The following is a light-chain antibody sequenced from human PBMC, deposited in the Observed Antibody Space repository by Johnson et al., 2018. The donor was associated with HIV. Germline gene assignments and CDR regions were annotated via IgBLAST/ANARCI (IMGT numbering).Light chain of an antibody. V-gene: IGLV1-51*02. CDR1: SSNIGTNY. CDR2: ENN. Sequence: QSVLTQPPSVSAAPGQKVTVSCSGSSSNIGTNYVSWYQHLPVTAPKLLIYENNKRPSGIPDRFSGSKSGTSGTLGITGLQTGDEADYYCGTWDISLNAHYVFGTRTKLTVL. CDR3: GTWDISLNAHYV. J-gene: IGLJ1*01.